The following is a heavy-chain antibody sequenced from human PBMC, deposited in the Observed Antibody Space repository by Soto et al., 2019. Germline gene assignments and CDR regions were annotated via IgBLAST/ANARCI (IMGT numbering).Heavy chain of an antibody. CDR3: ARGITMIVVVTPYNWFDP. CDR1: GFTFISYS. V-gene: IGHV3-48*02. Sequence: PGGSLRLSCAASGFTFISYSMSWIRQAPGKGLEWVSYISSSSTIYYADSVKGRFTISRDNAKNSLYLQMNSLRDEDTAVYYCARGITMIVVVTPYNWFDPWGQGTLVTVSS. CDR2: ISSSSTI. D-gene: IGHD3-22*01. J-gene: IGHJ5*02.